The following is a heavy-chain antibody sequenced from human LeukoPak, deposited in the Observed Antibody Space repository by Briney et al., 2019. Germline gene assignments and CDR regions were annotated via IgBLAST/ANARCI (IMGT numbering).Heavy chain of an antibody. CDR2: INPSGGST. V-gene: IGHV1-46*01. J-gene: IGHJ6*02. CDR1: GGTFSSYA. D-gene: IGHD3-3*01. Sequence: GASVKVSCKASGGTFSSYAISWVRQAPGQGLEWMGIINPSGGSTSYAQKFQGRVTMTRDTSTSTVYMELSSLRSEDTAVYYCARGNPSFYDFWSGYQAYYGMDVWGQGTTVTVSS. CDR3: ARGNPSFYDFWSGYQAYYGMDV.